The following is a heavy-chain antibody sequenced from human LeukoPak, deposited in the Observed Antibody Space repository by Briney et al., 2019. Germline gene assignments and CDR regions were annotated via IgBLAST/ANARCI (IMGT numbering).Heavy chain of an antibody. D-gene: IGHD2/OR15-2a*01. CDR3: ARQSGTHPEFADYGMDV. J-gene: IGHJ6*02. Sequence: SETLSLTCTVSGGSISSSSYYWGWIRQPPGKGLEWIGYIYYSGSTNYNPSLKSRVTVSVDTSKNQFSLKLSSVTAADTAVYYCARQSGTHPEFADYGMDVWGQGTTVTVSS. CDR2: IYYSGST. V-gene: IGHV4-61*05. CDR1: GGSISSSSYY.